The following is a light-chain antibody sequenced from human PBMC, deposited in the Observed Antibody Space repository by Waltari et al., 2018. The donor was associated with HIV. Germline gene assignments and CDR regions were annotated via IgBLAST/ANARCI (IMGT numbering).Light chain of an antibody. V-gene: IGLV2-11*01. CDR2: DVS. Sequence: QSALTQPRSVSGSPGQSVTISCTGSSSDVGGYKYVSWYEQHPGKAPKLMIYDVSKRPSVVPVRFSGSKSGNTASLTVSGLQAEDEADYYCCSYAGSYSYVFGTGTKVTVL. CDR3: CSYAGSYSYV. CDR1: SSDVGGYKY. J-gene: IGLJ1*01.